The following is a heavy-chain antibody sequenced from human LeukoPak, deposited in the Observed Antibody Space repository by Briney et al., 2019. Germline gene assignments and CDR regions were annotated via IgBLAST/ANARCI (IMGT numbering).Heavy chain of an antibody. CDR3: ARGNGEYSAFDV. D-gene: IGHD5-18*01. J-gene: IGHJ5*02. CDR2: IHYSGPT. CDR1: GGSILSTIYY. V-gene: IGHV4-39*07. Sequence: SETLSLTCTVSGGSILSTIYYWAWIRQPPGKGLEWIGSIHYSGPTYYNPSLKSRLTISQDTSKNRFSLKLSSVTAADTAVYFCARGNGEYSAFDVWGQGILVTVSS.